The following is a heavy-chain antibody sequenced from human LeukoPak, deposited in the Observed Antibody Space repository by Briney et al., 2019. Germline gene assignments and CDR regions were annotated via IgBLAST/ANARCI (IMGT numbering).Heavy chain of an antibody. CDR3: AKDGYYYGSTRGYFDY. CDR1: GFTFSNYW. J-gene: IGHJ4*02. CDR2: IKKDGSEK. D-gene: IGHD3-10*01. Sequence: AGGSLRLSCAGSGFTFSNYWISWVRQAPGKGLEWVANIKKDGSEKYYVDSVKGRFTISRDNAKNSLYLQMNSLRTEDTALYYCAKDGYYYGSTRGYFDYWGQGALVTVSS. V-gene: IGHV3-7*03.